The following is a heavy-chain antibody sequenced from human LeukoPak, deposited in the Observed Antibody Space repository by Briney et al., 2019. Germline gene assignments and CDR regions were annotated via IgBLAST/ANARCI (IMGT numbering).Heavy chain of an antibody. V-gene: IGHV3-23*01. Sequence: GGSLRLSCAASGFTFSSYAMSWVRQAPGKGLEWVSVISGSGGSTYYADSVKGRFTISRDNSKNTLYLQMYSLRAEDTAFYYCARSTLGLVVYWGQGTLVTVSS. CDR3: ARSTLGLVVY. CDR1: GFTFSSYA. J-gene: IGHJ4*02. D-gene: IGHD3-16*01. CDR2: ISGSGGST.